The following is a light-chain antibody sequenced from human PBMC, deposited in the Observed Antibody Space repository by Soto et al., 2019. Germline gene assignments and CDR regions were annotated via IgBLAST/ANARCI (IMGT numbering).Light chain of an antibody. V-gene: IGKV1-39*01. Sequence: DIQMTQSPSSLSASVGDRVTITCRASQSISSYLNWYQQKPGKAPKLLIYAASSLQSGVPSRFSGSGSGTDFTLTISSLQPEDFATYYCQQSYRTTYTFGQETKLEIK. CDR1: QSISSY. J-gene: IGKJ2*01. CDR2: AAS. CDR3: QQSYRTTYT.